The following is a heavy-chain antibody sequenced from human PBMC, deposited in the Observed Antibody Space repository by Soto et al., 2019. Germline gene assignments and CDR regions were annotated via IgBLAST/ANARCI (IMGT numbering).Heavy chain of an antibody. CDR3: ARVYTVIYVGYFDY. V-gene: IGHV4-31*03. J-gene: IGHJ4*02. CDR2: IFFTGST. D-gene: IGHD3-10*02. CDR1: GGTISSGGYY. Sequence: SETLSLTCTVSGGTISSGGYYWSWIRQLPGKGLEWIGFIFFTGSTSYNPSLKSRITMSIDTSKNQFSLKLSSVTAADTAVFYCARVYTVIYVGYFDYWGQGALVTVSS.